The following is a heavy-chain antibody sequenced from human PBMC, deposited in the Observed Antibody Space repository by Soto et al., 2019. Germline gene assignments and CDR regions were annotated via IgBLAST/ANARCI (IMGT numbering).Heavy chain of an antibody. V-gene: IGHV1-69*13. CDR1: GGTFSSYA. D-gene: IGHD5-18*01. CDR3: ARDQRGYSYGWFYYGMDV. Sequence: SSVEVSCTASGGTFSSYAISWVRQAPGQGLEWMGGIIPIFGTANYAQKFQGRVTITADESTSTAYMELSSLRSEDTAAYYCARDQRGYSYGWFYYGMDVWGQGTTVTVSS. CDR2: IIPIFGTA. J-gene: IGHJ6*02.